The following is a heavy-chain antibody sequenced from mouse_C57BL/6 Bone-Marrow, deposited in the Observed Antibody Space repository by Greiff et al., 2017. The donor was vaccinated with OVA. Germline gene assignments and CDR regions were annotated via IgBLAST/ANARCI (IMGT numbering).Heavy chain of an antibody. CDR2: IHPNSGST. V-gene: IGHV1-64*01. Sequence: QVQLQQPGAELVKPGASVKLSCKASGYTFTSYWMHWVKQRPGQGLEWIGMIHPNSGSTYYNEKFKSKSTLTVDKSSSTAYMQLSSLTSEDSAVYYCGRWDDSNQYYAMDYWGQGTSVTVSS. D-gene: IGHD2-5*01. CDR1: GYTFTSYW. CDR3: GRWDDSNQYYAMDY. J-gene: IGHJ4*01.